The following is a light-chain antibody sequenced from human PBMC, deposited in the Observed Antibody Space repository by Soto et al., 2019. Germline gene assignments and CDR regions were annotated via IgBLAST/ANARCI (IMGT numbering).Light chain of an antibody. V-gene: IGKV1-39*01. CDR2: TTS. CDR1: QSISKY. J-gene: IGKJ5*01. Sequence: DIQMTQSPSSLSASVGDRVTITCRASQSISKYLHWFQQKPGKAPDLVIYTTSSLQSGVPSRFSGSGSGTVFTSTINNLQPEDLETYNCQQGYGHPITSAQGTRLEIK. CDR3: QQGYGHPIT.